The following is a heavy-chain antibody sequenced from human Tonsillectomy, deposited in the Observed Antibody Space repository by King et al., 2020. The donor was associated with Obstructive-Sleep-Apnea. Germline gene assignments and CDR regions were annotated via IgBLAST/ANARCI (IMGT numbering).Heavy chain of an antibody. D-gene: IGHD6-13*01. CDR1: GFTFSSYS. CDR3: ARGSSSWYYFEY. J-gene: IGHJ4*02. V-gene: IGHV3-48*04. CDR2: ISSSSSTI. Sequence: VQLVESGGGLVQPGGSLRLSCAASGFTFSSYSMNWVRQAPGKGLEGVSYISSSSSTIYYADSVNRRFTISRDNAKNSLYLQMNSLRSEDTAVYYCARGSSSWYYFEYWGQGTLVTVSS.